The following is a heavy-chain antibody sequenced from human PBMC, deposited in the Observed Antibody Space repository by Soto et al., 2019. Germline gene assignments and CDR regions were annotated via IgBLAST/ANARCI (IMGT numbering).Heavy chain of an antibody. V-gene: IGHV1-8*01. CDR1: GYTFTNYD. D-gene: IGHD3-22*01. CDR3: ARGASYYYDKHGDYRNWYFDL. CDR2: MNPYSNNA. Sequence: QAQLVQSGTEVKKPGASVKVSCQASGYTFTNYDIFWMRQATGEGLEWMGWMNPYSNNAGYAEKFQSRVTMTRDTSTSTAYMELSGLTSEDTAVYYCARGASYYYDKHGDYRNWYFDLWGRGTLLRVSS. J-gene: IGHJ2*01.